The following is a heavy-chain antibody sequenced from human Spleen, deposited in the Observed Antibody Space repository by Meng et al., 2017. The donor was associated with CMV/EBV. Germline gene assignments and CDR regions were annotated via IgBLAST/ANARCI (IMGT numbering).Heavy chain of an antibody. CDR2: MSPKTGNT. CDR1: GGTFSSYA. Sequence: ASVKVSCKASGGTFSSYAISWVRQATGQGLEWMGWMSPKTGNTGYARQFQGRVTITRNTSINTAYMELSSLRSEDTAVYYCARAPWGYQLLPIYWGQGTLVTVSS. CDR3: ARAPWGYQLLPIY. V-gene: IGHV1-8*03. D-gene: IGHD2-2*01. J-gene: IGHJ4*02.